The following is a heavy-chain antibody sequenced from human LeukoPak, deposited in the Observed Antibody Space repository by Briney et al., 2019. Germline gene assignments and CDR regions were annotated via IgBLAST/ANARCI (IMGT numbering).Heavy chain of an antibody. CDR1: GFTSSSYS. D-gene: IGHD3-3*01. Sequence: GGSLRLSCGASGFTSSSYSMNWVRQAPGKGLEWVSSISGISSYIYYADSVKGRFTMSRDNARNSVYLQMNSPRAEDTAVYYCARVADFWSGYWGYDYWGQGTLVTVSS. CDR3: ARVADFWSGYWGYDY. CDR2: ISGISSYI. V-gene: IGHV3-21*01. J-gene: IGHJ4*02.